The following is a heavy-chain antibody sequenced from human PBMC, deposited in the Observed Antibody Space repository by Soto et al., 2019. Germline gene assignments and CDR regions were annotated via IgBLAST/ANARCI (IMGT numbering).Heavy chain of an antibody. CDR2: IYTTGST. CDR3: ARDPLEGGWAARPGSWFDP. J-gene: IGHJ5*02. V-gene: IGHV4-4*07. Sequence: SETLSLTCTVSGGSISGYYWSWIRQPAGKGLEWIGRIYTTGSTIYNPSLRSRVTMSVDTSKNQFSLKLSSVTAADPAVYYCARDPLEGGWAARPGSWFDPWGQGTLVTVSS. D-gene: IGHD6-6*01. CDR1: GGSISGYY.